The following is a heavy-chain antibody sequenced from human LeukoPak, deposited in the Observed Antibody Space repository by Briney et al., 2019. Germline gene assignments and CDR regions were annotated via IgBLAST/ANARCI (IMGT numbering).Heavy chain of an antibody. D-gene: IGHD1-26*01. CDR1: GGSISSGNFY. CDR2: IYTSGNT. V-gene: IGHV4-61*02. J-gene: IGHJ3*02. Sequence: SETLSLTCTVSGGSISSGNFYWSWIRQPAGKGLEWIGRIYTSGNTKYNPSLNSRVTISLDSSKNQFSLDLTSVTAADTAVYYCARVWEGATDAFDIWGQGTMVTVSS. CDR3: ARVWEGATDAFDI.